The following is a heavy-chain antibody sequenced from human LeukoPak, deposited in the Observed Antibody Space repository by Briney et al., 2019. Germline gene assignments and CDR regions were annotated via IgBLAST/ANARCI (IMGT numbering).Heavy chain of an antibody. D-gene: IGHD6-13*01. CDR1: GGSFSGYY. CDR3: ARGFYSSSWYFSPKFDY. V-gene: IGHV4-34*01. CDR2: INHSGST. J-gene: IGHJ4*02. Sequence: SETLSLTCAVYGGSFSGYYWSWIRQPPGKGLEWIGEINHSGSTNYNPSLKSRVIISVDTSKNQFSLKLSSVTAADTAVYYCARGFYSSSWYFSPKFDYWGQGTLVTVSS.